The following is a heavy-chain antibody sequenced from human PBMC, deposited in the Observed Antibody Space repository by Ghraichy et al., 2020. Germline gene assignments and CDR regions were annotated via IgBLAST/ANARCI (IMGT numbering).Heavy chain of an antibody. CDR3: AKGVGAVAGTFDY. D-gene: IGHD6-19*01. V-gene: IGHV3-23*01. Sequence: LSLTCAASGFTFSSFAMSWVRQAPGKGLEWVSAISGSGGSTYYADSVKGRFTISRDNSKNTLYLQMNSLRAEDTAVYYCAKGVGAVAGTFDYWGQGTLVTVSS. CDR1: GFTFSSFA. J-gene: IGHJ4*02. CDR2: ISGSGGST.